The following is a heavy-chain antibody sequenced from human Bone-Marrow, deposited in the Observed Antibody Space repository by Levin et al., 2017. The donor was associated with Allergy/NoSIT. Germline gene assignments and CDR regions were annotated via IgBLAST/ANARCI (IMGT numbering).Heavy chain of an antibody. V-gene: IGHV3-49*03. Sequence: GGSLRLSCTGSGFTFGDYAMSWIRQAPGKGLEWVGFIRSKKYGGTIEYAASVKGRFTVSRDDSKSVAYLQMNSLKTEDTAVYYCARDPDYYGSGTYGFYDMDVWGQGTTVTVSS. D-gene: IGHD3-10*01. CDR3: ARDPDYYGSGTYGFYDMDV. J-gene: IGHJ6*02. CDR1: GFTFGDYA. CDR2: IRSKKYGGTI.